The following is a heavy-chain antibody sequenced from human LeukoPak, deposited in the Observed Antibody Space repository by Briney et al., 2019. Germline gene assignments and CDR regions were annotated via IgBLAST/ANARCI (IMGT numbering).Heavy chain of an antibody. D-gene: IGHD3-3*01. CDR2: INHSGST. J-gene: IGHJ4*02. CDR1: GGSFSGYY. V-gene: IGHV4-34*01. Sequence: PSETLSLTCAVYGGSFSGYYWSWIRQPPGKGLEWIGEINHSGSTNYNPSLKSRVTISVDTSKNQFSLKLSSVTAADTAVYYCARGDYDFWSGPTGPFDYWGQGTLVTVSS. CDR3: ARGDYDFWSGPTGPFDY.